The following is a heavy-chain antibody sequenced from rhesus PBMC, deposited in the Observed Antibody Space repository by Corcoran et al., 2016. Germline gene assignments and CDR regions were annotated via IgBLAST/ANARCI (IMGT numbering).Heavy chain of an antibody. CDR2: ISGSGGST. D-gene: IGHD3-3*01. CDR1: GASVSSSNW. Sequence: QLQLQESGPGLVKPSETLSLTCAASGASVSSSNWWSWSRQPPGKGLEWIGRISGSGGSTSYNPSLTSRVTISTDTSKNQFSLKVSSVTAADTAVYYCARSIIWTGYYEDWGQGVLVTVSS. J-gene: IGHJ4*01. CDR3: ARSIIWTGYYED. V-gene: IGHV4-57*02.